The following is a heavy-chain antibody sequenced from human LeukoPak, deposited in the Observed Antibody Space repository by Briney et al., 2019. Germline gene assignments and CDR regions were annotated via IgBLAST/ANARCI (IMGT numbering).Heavy chain of an antibody. D-gene: IGHD4-11*01. CDR2: ISAYNGNT. V-gene: IGHV1-18*01. CDR3: ARDMWMTTHPGTSYYYYGMDV. CDR1: GYTFTSYG. J-gene: IGHJ6*02. Sequence: ASVKVSCKASGYTFTSYGISWVRQAPGQGLEWMGWISAYNGNTNYAQKLQGRVTMTTDTSTSTAYMELRSLRSDDTAVYYCARDMWMTTHPGTSYYYYGMDVWGQGTTVTVSS.